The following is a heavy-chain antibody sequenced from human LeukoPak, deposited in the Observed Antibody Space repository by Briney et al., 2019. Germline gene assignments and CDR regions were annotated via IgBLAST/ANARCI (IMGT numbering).Heavy chain of an antibody. J-gene: IGHJ6*03. CDR1: GFTFSSYG. Sequence: GGSLRLSCAASGFTFSSYGMSWVRQAPGKGLEWVSAITATSSSTHDADSVQGRFTISRDNSKNTLYLQMNSLRAEDTAVYYCAKDNGNGDYYYYYMDVWGKGTTVTVSS. D-gene: IGHD1-20*01. CDR3: AKDNGNGDYYYYYMDV. V-gene: IGHV3-23*01. CDR2: ITATSSST.